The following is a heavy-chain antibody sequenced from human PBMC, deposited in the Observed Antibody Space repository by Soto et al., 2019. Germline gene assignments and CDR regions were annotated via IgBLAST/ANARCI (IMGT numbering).Heavy chain of an antibody. CDR3: ASPYSSSWYDYYYGMDV. CDR1: GGTFSSYA. D-gene: IGHD6-13*01. J-gene: IGHJ6*02. Sequence: QVQLVQSGAEVKKPGSSVKVSCKASGGTFSSYAISWVRQAPGQGLEWMGGIIPIFGTANYAQKFQGRVTITADKSTSTAYTELSSLRSEDTAVYYCASPYSSSWYDYYYGMDVWGQGTTVTVSS. CDR2: IIPIFGTA. V-gene: IGHV1-69*06.